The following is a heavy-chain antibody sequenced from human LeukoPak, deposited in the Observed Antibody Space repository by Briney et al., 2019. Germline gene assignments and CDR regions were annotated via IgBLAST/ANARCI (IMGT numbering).Heavy chain of an antibody. CDR2: IWYDGSNK. CDR1: GFTFSSYG. Sequence: GGSLRLSCAASGFTFSSYGMHWVRQAPGKGLEWVAVIWYDGSNKYYADSVKGRFTISRDNSKNTLYLQMNSLKAEDTAVYYCARDQFDYYGSGSYQYYYYGMDVWGQGTTVTVSS. CDR3: ARDQFDYYGSGSYQYYYYGMDV. J-gene: IGHJ6*02. V-gene: IGHV3-33*01. D-gene: IGHD3-10*01.